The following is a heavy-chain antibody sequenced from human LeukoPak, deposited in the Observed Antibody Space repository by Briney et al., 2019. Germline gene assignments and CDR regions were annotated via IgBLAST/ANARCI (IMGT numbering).Heavy chain of an antibody. V-gene: IGHV4-34*01. Sequence: PSETLSLTCAVYGGSFSGYYWSWIRQPPGKGLEWIGEINHSGSTNYNPSLKSRVTISVDTSKNQFSLKLSSVSAADTAVYYCTRLGFPRGAARRGFLDYWGQGTLVTVSS. J-gene: IGHJ4*02. CDR2: INHSGST. CDR3: TRLGFPRGAARRGFLDY. CDR1: GGSFSGYY. D-gene: IGHD6-6*01.